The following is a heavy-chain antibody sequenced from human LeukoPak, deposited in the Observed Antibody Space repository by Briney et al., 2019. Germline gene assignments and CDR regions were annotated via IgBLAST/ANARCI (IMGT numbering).Heavy chain of an antibody. J-gene: IGHJ4*02. CDR2: IYYSGST. Sequence: PSETLSLTCTVSGGSISSYYWSWIRQPPGKGLEWIGYIYYSGSTNYNPSLKSRVTISVDTSKNQFSLKLSSVTAADTAVYYCARVPPAAGRDYWGQGTLVTASS. V-gene: IGHV4-59*01. CDR1: GGSISSYY. CDR3: ARVPPAAGRDY. D-gene: IGHD6-13*01.